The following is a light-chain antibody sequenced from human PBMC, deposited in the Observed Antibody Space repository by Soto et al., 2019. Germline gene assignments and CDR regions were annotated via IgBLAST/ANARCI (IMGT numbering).Light chain of an antibody. CDR3: QKDDSALLT. Sequence: DIQMTQSPSSLSASVGDRVTITCRASQDIRNYLAWYQLKPGKGPKLLIFAASRLQSGGPSRCSCSGSGTDFTRTISSLQPEDVATYFCQKDDSALLTFGGGTKVEI. CDR2: AAS. CDR1: QDIRNY. J-gene: IGKJ4*01. V-gene: IGKV1-27*01.